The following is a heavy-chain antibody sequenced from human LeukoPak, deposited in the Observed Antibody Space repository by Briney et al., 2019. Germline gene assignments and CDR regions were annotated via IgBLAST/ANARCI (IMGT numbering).Heavy chain of an antibody. CDR2: ISASGGTT. D-gene: IGHD5-18*01. CDR1: GFTFSSYD. V-gene: IGHV3-23*01. J-gene: IGHJ4*02. CDR3: AKRVQLTY. Sequence: PAWSLRLSCTASGFTFSSYDMNWVRQAPGQGLEWVSTISASGGTTYYTDSVRGRFSISRDNFKNTLYLQMNSLRAEDTAIYYFAKRVQLTYWGQGTLFTVSS.